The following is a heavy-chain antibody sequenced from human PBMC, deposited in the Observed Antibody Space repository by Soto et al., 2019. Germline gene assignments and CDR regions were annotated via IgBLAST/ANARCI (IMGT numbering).Heavy chain of an antibody. CDR1: GYTFTSYG. V-gene: IGHV1-18*01. J-gene: IGHJ4*02. CDR2: ISAYNGNT. Sequence: QVQLVQSGAEVKKPGASVKVSCKASGYTFTSYGISWVRQAPGQGLEWMGWISAYNGNTNYAQKVQGRVTMNTDTSTSTAYMELRSLRSDDTAVYYCARDRGRAYYDILTGYLPFDYWGQGTLVTVSS. D-gene: IGHD3-9*01. CDR3: ARDRGRAYYDILTGYLPFDY.